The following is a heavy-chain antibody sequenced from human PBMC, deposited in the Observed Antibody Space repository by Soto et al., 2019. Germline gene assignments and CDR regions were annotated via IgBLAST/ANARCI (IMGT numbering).Heavy chain of an antibody. CDR1: GFTFSSYG. V-gene: IGHV3-48*01. CDR3: ARVEHYYYYMDV. J-gene: IGHJ6*03. Sequence: GGSLRLSCAASGFTFSSYGMHWVRQAPGKGLEWVSYISSSSSTIYYADSVKGRFTISRDNAKNSLYLQMNSLRAEDTAVYYCARVEHYYYYMDVWGKGTTVTVSS. CDR2: ISSSSSTI.